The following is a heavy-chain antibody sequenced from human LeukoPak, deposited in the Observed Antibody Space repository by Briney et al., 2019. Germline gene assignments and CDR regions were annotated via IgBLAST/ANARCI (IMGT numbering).Heavy chain of an antibody. Sequence: SETLSLTCTVPGGSISSYYWSWIRQPPGKGLEWLGYIYYSGSTNYNPSLKSRVTIPVDTSKNQFSLKLSSVTAPDTAVYYCARLGIAAAGTNYYYYMDVWGKGTTVTVSS. CDR3: ARLGIAAAGTNYYYYMDV. D-gene: IGHD6-13*01. J-gene: IGHJ6*03. CDR2: IYYSGST. V-gene: IGHV4-59*01. CDR1: GGSISSYY.